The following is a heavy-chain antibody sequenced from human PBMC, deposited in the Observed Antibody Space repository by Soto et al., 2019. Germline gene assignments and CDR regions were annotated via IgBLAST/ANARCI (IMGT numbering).Heavy chain of an antibody. CDR3: ARESGGYDSSTRYGLDV. V-gene: IGHV4-31*03. CDR1: GGSISSGGYY. D-gene: IGHD6-25*01. J-gene: IGHJ6*02. Sequence: PSETLSLTCTVSGGSISSGGYYWSWIRQHPGKGLEWIGYIYYSGSTDYNPSLKSRVTISVDRSKNQFSLNLSSVTAADTAIYYCARESGGYDSSTRYGLDVWGQGTTVTVSS. CDR2: IYYSGST.